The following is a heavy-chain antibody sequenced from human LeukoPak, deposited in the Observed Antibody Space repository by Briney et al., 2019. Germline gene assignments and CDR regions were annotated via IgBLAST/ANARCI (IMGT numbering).Heavy chain of an antibody. CDR2: IYHSGST. Sequence: TSETLSLTCAVSGYSISSGYYWGWIRQPPGKGLEWIGSIYHSGSTYYNPSLKSRVTISVDMSKNQFSLKLSSVTAADTAVYYCARDIYCSGGSCHGNWFDPWGQGTLVTVSS. J-gene: IGHJ5*02. D-gene: IGHD2-15*01. V-gene: IGHV4-38-2*02. CDR1: GYSISSGYY. CDR3: ARDIYCSGGSCHGNWFDP.